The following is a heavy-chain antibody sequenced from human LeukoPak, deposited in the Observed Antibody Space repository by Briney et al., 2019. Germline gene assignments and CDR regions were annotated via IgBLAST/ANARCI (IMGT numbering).Heavy chain of an antibody. J-gene: IGHJ4*02. D-gene: IGHD5-24*01. CDR3: ARQNGYKGYFDY. CDR2: IYYSGST. V-gene: IGHV4-59*08. CDR1: GGSISSYY. Sequence: ASETLSLTCTVSGGSISSYYWSWIRQPPGKGLEWIGYIYYSGSTNYNPSLKSRVTISVDTSKNQFSLKLSSVTAADTAVYYCARQNGYKGYFDYWGQGTLVTVSS.